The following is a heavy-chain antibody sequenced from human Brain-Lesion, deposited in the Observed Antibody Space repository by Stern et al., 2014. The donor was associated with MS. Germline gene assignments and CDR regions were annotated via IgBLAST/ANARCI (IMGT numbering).Heavy chain of an antibody. CDR2: IFNSGST. J-gene: IGHJ6*02. D-gene: IGHD2-2*01. V-gene: IGHV4-61*02. CDR1: GGSISSGGYY. Sequence: QVQLVESGPGLVKPSQTLSLSCTVSGGSISSGGYYWSWIRQPAGKGLEWIGRIFNSGSTSHNPSLKRRVTISIDTSKNQFSLRLNSMTAADTAVYYCARGRVVPGFQYYATDVWGQGTTVIVSS. CDR3: ARGRVVPGFQYYATDV.